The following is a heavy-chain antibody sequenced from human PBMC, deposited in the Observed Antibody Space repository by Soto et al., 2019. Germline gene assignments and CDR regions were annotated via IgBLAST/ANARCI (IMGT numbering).Heavy chain of an antibody. CDR3: ARGGGTLDY. V-gene: IGHV1-46*01. CDR1: GYTFISYA. Sequence: QVQLVQSGAEVKKSGASVKVSCKASGYTFISYAMYWVRQAPGQGLEWMGIISPRDGTASYAERLQGRVTMTRYTPTSTVYMGLISLRSEDTAVDYCARGGGTLDYWGQGTLVTVSS. CDR2: ISPRDGTA. J-gene: IGHJ4*02.